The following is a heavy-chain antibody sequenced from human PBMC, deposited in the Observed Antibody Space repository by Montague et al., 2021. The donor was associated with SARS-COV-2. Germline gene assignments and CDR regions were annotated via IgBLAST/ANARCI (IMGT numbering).Heavy chain of an antibody. CDR1: GFTFSSYS. Sequence: SLRLSCAASGFTFSSYSMNWVRQAPGKGLEWVSSISTISSYIYCADSVKGRFTISRDNAKNSLYLQMNSLRAEDTAVYYCARGDYWGSLDYWGQGTLVTVSS. V-gene: IGHV3-21*01. CDR2: ISTISSYI. D-gene: IGHD7-27*01. CDR3: ARGDYWGSLDY. J-gene: IGHJ4*02.